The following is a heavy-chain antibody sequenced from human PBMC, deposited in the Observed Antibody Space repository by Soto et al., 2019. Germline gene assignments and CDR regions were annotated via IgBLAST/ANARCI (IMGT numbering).Heavy chain of an antibody. D-gene: IGHD6-19*01. J-gene: IGHJ3*01. V-gene: IGHV1-3*01. Sequence: QVHLVQSGAEVKKPGASVKVSCKTSGYTFTAYPLHWVRQAPGQRLEWMGWINAGNGNTKYSEKFQGRVTNARDTSASTVFMELSGLRPEDAAVYYCARERSSWYAFDLWGQGTVVTVSS. CDR2: INAGNGNT. CDR3: ARERSSWYAFDL. CDR1: GYTFTAYP.